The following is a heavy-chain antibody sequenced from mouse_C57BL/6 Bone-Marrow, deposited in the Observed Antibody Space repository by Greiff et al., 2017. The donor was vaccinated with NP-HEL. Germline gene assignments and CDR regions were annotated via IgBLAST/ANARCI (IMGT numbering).Heavy chain of an antibody. CDR1: GFTFSSYT. Sequence: EVMLVESGGGLVKPGGSLKLSCAASGFTFSSYTMSWVRQTPEKRLEWVATISGGGGNTYYPDSVKGRFTISRDNAKNTLYLQMSSLRSEDTALYYCARHRYDGPYYYAMDYWGQGTSVTVSS. J-gene: IGHJ4*01. D-gene: IGHD2-3*01. CDR2: ISGGGGNT. V-gene: IGHV5-9*01. CDR3: ARHRYDGPYYYAMDY.